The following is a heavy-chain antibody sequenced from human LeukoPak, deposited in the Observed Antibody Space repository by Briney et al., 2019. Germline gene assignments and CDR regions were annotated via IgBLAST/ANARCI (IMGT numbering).Heavy chain of an antibody. V-gene: IGHV4-59*01. CDR1: GGSINTYY. CDR3: ARERTSGFDV. Sequence: SETLSLTCTISGGSINTYYWSWIRQPPGKGLEWIGYFSYSGTTNYNPSLKSRVPISLDPSKNQFSLKVTSVTAADTAVYYCARERTSGFDVWGQGTMVTVSS. J-gene: IGHJ3*01. D-gene: IGHD1-26*01. CDR2: FSYSGTT.